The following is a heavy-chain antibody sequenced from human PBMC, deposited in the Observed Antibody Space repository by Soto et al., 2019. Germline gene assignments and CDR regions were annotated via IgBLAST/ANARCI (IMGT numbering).Heavy chain of an antibody. CDR1: GFTFSSYA. J-gene: IGHJ5*02. D-gene: IGHD3-10*01. V-gene: IGHV3-23*01. CDR3: AKAPLITMVRDSGWFDP. CDR2: ISGSGGST. Sequence: QPGGSLRLSCAASGFTFSSYAMSWVRQAPGKGLEWVSAISGSGGSTYYADSVKGRFTISRDNSKNTLYLQMNSLRAEDTAVYYCAKAPLITMVRDSGWFDPWGQGTLVTVSS.